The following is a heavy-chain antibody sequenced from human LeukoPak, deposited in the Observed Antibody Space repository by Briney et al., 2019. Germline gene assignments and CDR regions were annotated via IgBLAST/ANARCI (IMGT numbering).Heavy chain of an antibody. D-gene: IGHD3-22*01. Sequence: SETLSLTCTVSGGSISGYFCSWIRQPPGKGLEWIGYIYYSGSTNYNPSLKSRVTISVDTSKNQFSLKLSSVTAADTAVYYCARGDYYDSSGPLDYWGQGTLVTVSS. V-gene: IGHV4-59*01. CDR1: GGSISGYF. CDR3: ARGDYYDSSGPLDY. CDR2: IYYSGST. J-gene: IGHJ4*02.